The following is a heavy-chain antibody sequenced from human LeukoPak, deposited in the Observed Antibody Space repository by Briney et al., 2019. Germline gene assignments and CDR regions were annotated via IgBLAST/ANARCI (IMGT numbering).Heavy chain of an antibody. Sequence: GGSLRLSCAASGFTFSNYAMHWVRQAPGEGLEYVSAISSNGGSTYYADSVKGRFTISRDNSKNTLFLQMGSLRVEDMAVYYCARGLRANYYYGMDVWGQGTTVTVSS. V-gene: IGHV3-64*02. CDR2: ISSNGGST. CDR1: GFTFSNYA. J-gene: IGHJ6*02. D-gene: IGHD3-3*01. CDR3: ARGLRANYYYGMDV.